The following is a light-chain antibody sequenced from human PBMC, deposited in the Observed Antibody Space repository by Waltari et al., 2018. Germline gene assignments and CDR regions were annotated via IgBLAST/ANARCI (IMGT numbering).Light chain of an antibody. J-gene: IGKJ1*01. Sequence: DIQMTQSPSSLSASVGDRVTISCRARQTIFTYLNLYLYKPGRAPQLLTYDGSRLHSWFPLRFSGNGSGTHFTLTISDLQPEDVATYYCQQPYSVPWTFGQGTSVEV. CDR3: QQPYSVPWT. CDR1: QTIFTY. CDR2: DGS. V-gene: IGKV1-39*01.